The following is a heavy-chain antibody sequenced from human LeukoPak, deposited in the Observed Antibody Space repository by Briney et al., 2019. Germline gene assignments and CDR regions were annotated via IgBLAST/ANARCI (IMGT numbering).Heavy chain of an antibody. D-gene: IGHD3-10*01. Sequence: SGGSLRLSCAASGFTFSSYAMSWVRQAPGKGLELVSAISGSGGSTYYADSVKGRFTISRDNSKNTLYLQMNSLRAEDTAVYYCAKGTKPYYGSGSYYPDYWGQGTLVTVSS. V-gene: IGHV3-23*01. J-gene: IGHJ4*02. CDR3: AKGTKPYYGSGSYYPDY. CDR2: ISGSGGST. CDR1: GFTFSSYA.